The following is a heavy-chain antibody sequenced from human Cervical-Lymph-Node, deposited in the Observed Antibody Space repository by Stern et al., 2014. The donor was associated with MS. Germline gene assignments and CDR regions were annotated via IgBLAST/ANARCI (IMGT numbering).Heavy chain of an antibody. CDR3: AREVAGHRLGMMDV. V-gene: IGHV1-46*01. D-gene: IGHD6-19*01. CDR2: INPSGGST. CDR1: GYTFSSHY. J-gene: IGHJ6*02. Sequence: QLVQSGAEVKKPGASVKGSCKASGYTFSSHYMHWVRQAPGHGLEWMGIINPSGGSTSHAQKFQGRVTMTRDTSTSTVYMELSSLRSEDTAVYYCAREVAGHRLGMMDVWGQGTTVTVSS.